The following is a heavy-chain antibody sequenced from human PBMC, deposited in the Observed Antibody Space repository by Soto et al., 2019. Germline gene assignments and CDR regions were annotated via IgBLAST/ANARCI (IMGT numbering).Heavy chain of an antibody. J-gene: IGHJ4*02. CDR2: ISYDGSDK. V-gene: IGHV3-30-3*01. CDR1: GFTFSSYA. D-gene: IGHD3-3*01. CDR3: ARDSSPYYDFWSGFYTYFDY. Sequence: GGSLRLSCAASGFTFSSYAMHWVRQAPGKGLEWVALISYDGSDKDYADSVKGRFTISRDNAKNTLYLQMNSLRADDTAVYCCARDSSPYYDFWSGFYTYFDYWGQGALVTVSS.